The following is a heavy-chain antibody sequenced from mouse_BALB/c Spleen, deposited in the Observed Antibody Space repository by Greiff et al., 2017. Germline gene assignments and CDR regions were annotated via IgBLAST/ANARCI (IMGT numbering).Heavy chain of an antibody. CDR1: GFTFSSYG. D-gene: IGHD3-2*01. CDR2: ISSGGSYT. V-gene: IGHV5-6*01. Sequence: EVQLVESGGDLVKPGGSLKLSCAASGFTFSSYGMSWVRQTPDKRLEWVATISSGGSYTYYPDSVKGRFTISRDNAKNTLYLQMSSLKSEDTAMYYCARRGTARATVAMDYWGQGTSVTVSS. J-gene: IGHJ4*01. CDR3: ARRGTARATVAMDY.